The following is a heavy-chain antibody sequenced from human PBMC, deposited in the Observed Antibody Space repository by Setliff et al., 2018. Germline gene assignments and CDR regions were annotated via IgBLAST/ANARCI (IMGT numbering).Heavy chain of an antibody. CDR3: ARGGTFRYFDF. Sequence: SETLSLTCAVSGFSISSGYYWGWIRQPPGKGLEWIVNIHHSGKAYYNPSLRSRVTMSVDTSKNQFSLKLRSVTAADTAVYYCARGGTFRYFDFWGQGAPVTVSS. D-gene: IGHD2-15*01. CDR2: IHHSGKA. J-gene: IGHJ4*02. V-gene: IGHV4-38-2*01. CDR1: GFSISSGYY.